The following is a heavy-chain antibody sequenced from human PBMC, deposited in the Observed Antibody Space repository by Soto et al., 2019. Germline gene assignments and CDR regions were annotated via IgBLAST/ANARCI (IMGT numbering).Heavy chain of an antibody. CDR1: GASITSTTYF. V-gene: IGHV4-39*07. CDR3: ARGWSGLVIIRFDP. J-gene: IGHJ5*02. D-gene: IGHD3-9*01. Sequence: SETLSLTCSLSGASITSTTYFWAWIRKTPGKGLEWVGSIYYSGKTHYNPSLKSRATISVDRSRNQFSLEVKSVTAADTAVYYCARGWSGLVIIRFDPWGQGTLVTVSS. CDR2: IYYSGKT.